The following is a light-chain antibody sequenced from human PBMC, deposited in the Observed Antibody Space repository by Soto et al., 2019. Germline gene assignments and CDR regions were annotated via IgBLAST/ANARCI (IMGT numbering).Light chain of an antibody. J-gene: IGKJ5*01. CDR1: QNVDRD. Sequence: QNPASLSVTPGESATLSCRASQNVDRDLAWYVQKPGQAPRLLIYDASSRPTDIPARFSGSGSGTDFTLTIGILAPQAFALYYSHPRTYWPITFDGGTRLEIK. V-gene: IGKV3-11*01. CDR3: HPRTYWPIT. CDR2: DAS.